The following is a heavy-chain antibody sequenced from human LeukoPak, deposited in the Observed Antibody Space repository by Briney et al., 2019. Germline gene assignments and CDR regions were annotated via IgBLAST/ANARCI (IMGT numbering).Heavy chain of an antibody. J-gene: IGHJ4*02. CDR3: ARDSAGNDY. D-gene: IGHD6-13*01. V-gene: IGHV3-7*01. CDR1: GFTFSTYW. CDR2: IKQDGSEK. Sequence: GGSLRLSRAASGFTFSTYWMSWVRQAPGKGLEWVANIKQDGSEKYYVDSVKGRFTISRDDAKNSLYLQMNSLRAEDTAMYYCARDSAGNDYWGQGTLVTVSS.